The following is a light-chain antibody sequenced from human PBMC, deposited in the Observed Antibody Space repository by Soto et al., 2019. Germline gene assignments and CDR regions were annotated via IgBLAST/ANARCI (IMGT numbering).Light chain of an antibody. CDR3: GTWDSTLSAGV. J-gene: IGLJ2*01. V-gene: IGLV1-51*01. Sequence: QSVLTQPPSVSAAPGQKVTISCSGSSSNIGRNFVSWYQHLPGTAPKLLIYDDYKRPSGIPDRFSGSKSGTSATLGIAGLQTGDEADYYCGTWDSTLSAGVFGGGTKVTVL. CDR2: DDY. CDR1: SSNIGRNF.